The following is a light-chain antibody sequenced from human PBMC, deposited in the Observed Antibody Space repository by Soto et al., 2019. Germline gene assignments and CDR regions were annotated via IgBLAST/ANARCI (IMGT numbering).Light chain of an antibody. V-gene: IGKV2-30*01. CDR1: QSLAYSDGNTY. J-gene: IGKJ2*01. CDR3: MQGTHWPPYT. CDR2: KVS. Sequence: DVVMTQSPLSLPVTLGQPASISCRSSQSLAYSDGNTYLNWFQQRPGQSPRRLIYKVSNRDSGAPDRVSGSGSGTDFTLKISRVEAEDVGVYYCMQGTHWPPYTFGQGTKLEIK.